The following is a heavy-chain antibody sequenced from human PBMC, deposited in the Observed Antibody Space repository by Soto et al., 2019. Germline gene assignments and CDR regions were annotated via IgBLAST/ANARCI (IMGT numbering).Heavy chain of an antibody. CDR2: ISGSGGST. CDR3: AKDRVGIAVAGNYFDY. Sequence: PGGSLRLSCAASGFTFSSYAMSWVRQAPGKGLEWVSAISGSGGSTYYAGSVKGRFTISRDNSKNTLYLQMNSLRAEDTAVYYCAKDRVGIAVAGNYFDYWGQGTLVTVSS. V-gene: IGHV3-23*01. CDR1: GFTFSSYA. J-gene: IGHJ4*02. D-gene: IGHD6-19*01.